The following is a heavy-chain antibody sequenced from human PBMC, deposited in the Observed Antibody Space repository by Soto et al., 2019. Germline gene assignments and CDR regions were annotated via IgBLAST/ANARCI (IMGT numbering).Heavy chain of an antibody. CDR3: AKSVVVVVAATPLDY. Sequence: QVQLVESGGGVVQPGRSLRLSCAASGFTFSSYGMHWVRQAPGKGLEWVAVISYDGSNKYYADSVKGRFTISRDNSKNTLYLQMNSLRAEDTAVYYCAKSVVVVVAATPLDYWGQGTLVTVSS. CDR1: GFTFSSYG. D-gene: IGHD2-15*01. J-gene: IGHJ4*02. CDR2: ISYDGSNK. V-gene: IGHV3-30*18.